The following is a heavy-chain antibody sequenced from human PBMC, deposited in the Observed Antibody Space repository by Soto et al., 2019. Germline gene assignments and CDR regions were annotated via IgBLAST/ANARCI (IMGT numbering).Heavy chain of an antibody. CDR2: IKSRVDGGAT. D-gene: IGHD3-3*01. V-gene: IGHV3-15*01. CDR1: GFTFSNAW. CDR3: SGDHAY. Sequence: GGSLRFSCAASGFTFSNAWLTWVRQAPGKGLEWVGRIKSRVDGGATDYAAPVKGRFTISRDDSKDTVYLEMNSLQTEDTGVYYCSGDHAYWGQGTLVTVSS. J-gene: IGHJ4*02.